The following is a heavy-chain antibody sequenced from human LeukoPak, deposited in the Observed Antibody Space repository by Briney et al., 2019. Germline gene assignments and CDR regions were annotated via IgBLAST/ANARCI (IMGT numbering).Heavy chain of an antibody. CDR1: GFTFSSYP. V-gene: IGHV3-23*01. D-gene: IGHD2-8*01. CDR2: ISANSGAT. Sequence: GGTLRLSCAASGFTFSSYPMSWVRQAPGRGLEWVSVISANSGATYYADSVKGRFTISRDNAKNTLYLQMNNLRAEDTAVYYCARAEGIVLMVYAMYYFDYWGQGTLVTVSS. CDR3: ARAEGIVLMVYAMYYFDY. J-gene: IGHJ4*02.